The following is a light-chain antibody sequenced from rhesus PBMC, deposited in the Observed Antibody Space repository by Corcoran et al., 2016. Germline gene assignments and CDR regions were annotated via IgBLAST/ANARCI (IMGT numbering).Light chain of an antibody. CDR3: QHYYSTPYS. J-gene: IGKJ2*01. Sequence: DIQMTQSPSSLSASVGDRVTITCRASQGITNDLAWYQQKPGETPKLLIYEASSLQIGIPSRFSGIGSGTDVTLTISSLQSEDFATYYCQHYYSTPYSFGQGTKVEIK. CDR2: EAS. V-gene: IGKV1-21*01. CDR1: QGITND.